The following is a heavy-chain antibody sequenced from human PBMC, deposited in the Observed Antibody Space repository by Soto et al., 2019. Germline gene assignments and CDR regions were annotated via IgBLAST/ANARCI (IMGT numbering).Heavy chain of an antibody. J-gene: IGHJ5*02. CDR2: ISHDGINK. Sequence: QVRLVESGGGVVQPGRSLRLSCTASGFSFSSYAMYWFRQPPGKGLEWVAVISHDGINKHYADSVKGRVTVSRDNSNRSLDLQLNSLGGEDTAMYYCAREMYSSDYFVKWFEPWGQGTLVTVSS. CDR3: AREMYSSDYFVKWFEP. D-gene: IGHD6-19*01. CDR1: GFSFSSYA. V-gene: IGHV3-30-3*01.